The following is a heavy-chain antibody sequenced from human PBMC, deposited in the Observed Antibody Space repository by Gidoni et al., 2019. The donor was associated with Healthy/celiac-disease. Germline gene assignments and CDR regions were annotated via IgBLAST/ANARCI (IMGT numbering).Heavy chain of an antibody. CDR3: AREFHVAGNFDY. D-gene: IGHD6-19*01. Sequence: QVQLQESGPGLVKPSQTLYLTCTVSGGSISRGDYYWSWIRQPPGKGLEWIGYIYYSGSTYYNPYLKSRVTISVDTSKNQFSLKLSSVTAADTAVYYCAREFHVAGNFDYWGQGTLVTVSS. J-gene: IGHJ4*02. V-gene: IGHV4-30-4*01. CDR2: IYYSGST. CDR1: GGSISRGDYY.